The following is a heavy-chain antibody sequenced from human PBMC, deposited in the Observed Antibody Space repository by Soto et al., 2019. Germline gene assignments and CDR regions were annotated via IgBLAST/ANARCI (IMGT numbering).Heavy chain of an antibody. D-gene: IGHD2-2*01. CDR1: GGSISSYY. CDR2: IYYSGST. V-gene: IGHV4-59*01. Sequence: SETLSLTCTVSGGSISSYYWSWIRQPPGKGLEWIGYIYYSGSTNYNPSLKSRVTISVDTSKNQFSLKLSSVTAADTAVYYCARDIPVDVVVPAATRGYGMDVWGQGTTVTVYS. CDR3: ARDIPVDVVVPAATRGYGMDV. J-gene: IGHJ6*02.